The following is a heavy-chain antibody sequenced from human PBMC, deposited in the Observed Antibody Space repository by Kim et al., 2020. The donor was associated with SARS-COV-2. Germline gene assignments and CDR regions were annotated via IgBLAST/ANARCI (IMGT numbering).Heavy chain of an antibody. Sequence: ASVKVSCKASGYTFTSYGISWVRQAPGQGLEWMGWISAYNGNTNYAQKLQGRVTMTTDTSTSTAYMELRSLRSDDTAVYYCARGHSSGYYGYDAFDIWGQGTMVTVSS. CDR1: GYTFTSYG. D-gene: IGHD3-22*01. J-gene: IGHJ3*02. CDR2: ISAYNGNT. V-gene: IGHV1-18*01. CDR3: ARGHSSGYYGYDAFDI.